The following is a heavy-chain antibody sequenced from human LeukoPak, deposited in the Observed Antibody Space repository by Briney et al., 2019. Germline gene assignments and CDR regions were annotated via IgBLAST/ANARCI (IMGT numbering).Heavy chain of an antibody. V-gene: IGHV1-2*02. CDR2: INPNSGGT. D-gene: IGHD3-10*01. Sequence: ASVKVSCKASGYTFTGYYMHWVRQAPGQGLEWMGWINPNSGGTNYAQKFQGRVTMTRDTSISTAYMELSRLRSDDTAVYYCARGVAMVRGVITPFDVWGQGTTVTVSS. CDR1: GYTFTGYY. CDR3: ARGVAMVRGVITPFDV. J-gene: IGHJ6*02.